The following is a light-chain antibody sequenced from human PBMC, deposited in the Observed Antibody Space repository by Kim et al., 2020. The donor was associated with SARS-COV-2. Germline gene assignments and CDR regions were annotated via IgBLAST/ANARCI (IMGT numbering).Light chain of an antibody. CDR3: QQYNNWLTWT. V-gene: IGKV3-15*01. J-gene: IGKJ1*01. CDR2: GAS. Sequence: PEERATLSCRASQSVSSNLAWYQQKPGQDPRLLIYGASTRATGSPARFSGSGSGTEFTLTISSLQSEDFAVYYCQQYNNWLTWTFGQGTKVDIK. CDR1: QSVSSN.